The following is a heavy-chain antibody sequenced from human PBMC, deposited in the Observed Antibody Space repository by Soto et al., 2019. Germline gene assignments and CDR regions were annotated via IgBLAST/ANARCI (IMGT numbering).Heavy chain of an antibody. D-gene: IGHD3-3*01. CDR3: AADDIWSGYGYYYYGMDV. V-gene: IGHV1-58*01. CDR1: GFTFTSSA. J-gene: IGHJ6*02. CDR2: IVVGSGNT. Sequence: SVKVSCKASGFTFTSSAVQWVRQARGQRLEWIGWIVVGSGNTNYAQKFQERVTITRDMSTSTAYMELSSLRSEDTAVYYCAADDIWSGYGYYYYGMDVWGQGTTVTVSS.